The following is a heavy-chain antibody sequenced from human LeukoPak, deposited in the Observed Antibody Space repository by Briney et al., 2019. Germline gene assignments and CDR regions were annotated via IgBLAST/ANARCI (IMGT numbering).Heavy chain of an antibody. V-gene: IGHV3-21*01. D-gene: IGHD3-10*01. CDR2: ISSSSSYI. Sequence: PGGSLRLSCAASGFTFSSYSMNWVRQAPGKGLEWVSSISSSSSYIYYADSVKGRFTISRDNAKNSLYLQMNSLRAEDTAVYYCARDCGFPYGSESCFDYWGQGTLVTVSS. J-gene: IGHJ4*02. CDR1: GFTFSSYS. CDR3: ARDCGFPYGSESCFDY.